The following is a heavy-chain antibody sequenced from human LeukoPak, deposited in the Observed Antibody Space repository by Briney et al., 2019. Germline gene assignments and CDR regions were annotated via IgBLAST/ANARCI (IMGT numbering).Heavy chain of an antibody. CDR2: INHSGST. J-gene: IGHJ6*02. V-gene: IGHV4-34*01. D-gene: IGHD3-16*02. CDR1: GGSFSGYY. Sequence: SETLSLTCAVYGGSFSGYYWSWIRQPPGKGLEWIGEINHSGSTNYNPSLKSRVTISVDTSKNQFSLKLSSVTAADTAVYYCARDANYDYVWGSYRYHLYYYYGMDVWGQGTTVTVSS. CDR3: ARDANYDYVWGSYRYHLYYYYGMDV.